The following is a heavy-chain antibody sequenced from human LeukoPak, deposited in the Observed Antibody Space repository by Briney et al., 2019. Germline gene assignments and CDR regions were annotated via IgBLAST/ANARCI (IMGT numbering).Heavy chain of an antibody. D-gene: IGHD2-2*02. Sequence: PSETLSLTCTVSGGSISSGDYYWSWIRQPPRKGLEWIGYIYYSGSTYYNPSLKSRVTISVDTSKNQFSLNLSSVTAADTAVYYCARGDIVVVPAAIRSHDAFDIWGQGTMVTVSS. CDR1: GGSISSGDYY. CDR2: IYYSGST. CDR3: ARGDIVVVPAAIRSHDAFDI. V-gene: IGHV4-30-4*08. J-gene: IGHJ3*02.